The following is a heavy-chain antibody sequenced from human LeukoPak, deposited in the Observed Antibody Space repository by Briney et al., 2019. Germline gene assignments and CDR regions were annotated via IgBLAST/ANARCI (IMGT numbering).Heavy chain of an antibody. CDR1: GFTFGTYW. J-gene: IGHJ4*02. Sequence: GGSLRLSCAASGFTFGTYWMNWVRRAPGKGLEWVANINQDGSEKYYVDSVKGRFTISRDNAKNSLYLQMNSLRAEDTAVFYCARAGSLWFGESKLVYWGQGTLVTVSS. V-gene: IGHV3-7*01. CDR3: ARAGSLWFGESKLVY. CDR2: INQDGSEK. D-gene: IGHD3-10*01.